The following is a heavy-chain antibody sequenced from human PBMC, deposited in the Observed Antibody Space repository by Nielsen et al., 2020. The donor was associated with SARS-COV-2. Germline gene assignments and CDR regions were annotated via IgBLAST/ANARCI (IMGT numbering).Heavy chain of an antibody. D-gene: IGHD3-3*01. CDR3: ARGQGLRFLEWFLGY. CDR1: GYTFTSYA. CDR2: INAGNGNT. Sequence: ASVKVSCKASGYTFTSYAMHWVRQAPGQRLEWMGWINAGNGNTKYSQKFQGRVTITRDTSASTAYMELSSLSSEDTAVYYCARGQGLRFLEWFLGYWGQGTLVTVSS. J-gene: IGHJ4*02. V-gene: IGHV1-3*01.